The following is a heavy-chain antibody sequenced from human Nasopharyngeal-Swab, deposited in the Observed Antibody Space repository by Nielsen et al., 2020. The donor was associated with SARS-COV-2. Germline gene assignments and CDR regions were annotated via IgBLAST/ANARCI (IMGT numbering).Heavy chain of an antibody. CDR1: GWSFSGYY. V-gene: IGHV4-34*01. D-gene: IGHD6-19*01. Sequence: SEPLSPTFAVYGWSFSGYYWSWIRQPPGKGLDWFGEINHIGSTNYNPSLRSRVTISVDTSTNKFSLKLSSVTAAETAVYYSARGASIAVAGILLPYYYYYMDVWGKGTTVTVSS. J-gene: IGHJ6*03. CDR3: ARGASIAVAGILLPYYYYYMDV. CDR2: INHIGST.